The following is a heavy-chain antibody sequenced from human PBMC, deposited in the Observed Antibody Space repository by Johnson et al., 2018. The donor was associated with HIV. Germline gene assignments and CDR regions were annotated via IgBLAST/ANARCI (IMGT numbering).Heavy chain of an antibody. D-gene: IGHD6-13*01. Sequence: QVQLVESGGGVVQPGRSLRLSCAASGFTFSSYGMHWVRQTPGKGLEWVAVISSDGRNKYYTDSVQGRFTISRDNSKNTLYLQMNSLRAEDTAMYYCAKNFRGGIVATGDAFDIWGQGTMVTVSS. J-gene: IGHJ3*02. CDR1: GFTFSSYG. CDR2: ISSDGRNK. CDR3: AKNFRGGIVATGDAFDI. V-gene: IGHV3-30*19.